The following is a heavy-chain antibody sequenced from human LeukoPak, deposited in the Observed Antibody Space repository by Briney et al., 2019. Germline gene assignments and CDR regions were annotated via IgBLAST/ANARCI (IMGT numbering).Heavy chain of an antibody. Sequence: GGSLRLSCAASGFTFSDYYMSWIRQAPGKGLEWVSYISSSGSTIYYADSVKGRFTISRDNAKNSLYLRMNSLRVEDTAVYYCARELCIPAAGWQIQHWGQGTVVTVSS. J-gene: IGHJ1*01. D-gene: IGHD6-13*01. CDR2: ISSSGSTI. CDR1: GFTFSDYY. V-gene: IGHV3-11*04. CDR3: ARELCIPAAGWQIQH.